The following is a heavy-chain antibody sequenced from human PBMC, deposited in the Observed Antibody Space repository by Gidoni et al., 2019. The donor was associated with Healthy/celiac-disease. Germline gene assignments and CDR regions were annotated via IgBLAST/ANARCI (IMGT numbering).Heavy chain of an antibody. CDR1: GFPFSSYA. CDR2: ISGSGGST. J-gene: IGHJ6*03. CDR3: AKDWLRDYYYYMDV. D-gene: IGHD6-19*01. Sequence: EVQLLESGGGLVQPGGSVRLSCAAPGFPFSSYAMSWVRQAPGKGLEWVSAISGSGGSTYYADSVKGRFTISRDNSKNTLYLQMNSLRAEDTAVYYCAKDWLRDYYYYMDVWGKGTTVTVSS. V-gene: IGHV3-23*01.